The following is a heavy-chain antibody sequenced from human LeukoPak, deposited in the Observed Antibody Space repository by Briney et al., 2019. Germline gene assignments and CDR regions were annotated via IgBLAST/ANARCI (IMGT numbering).Heavy chain of an antibody. CDR3: ARTGYYDFWSGLTDAFDI. J-gene: IGHJ3*02. CDR1: GGSISSYY. D-gene: IGHD3-3*01. Sequence: SETLSLTCTVSGGSISSYYWSWIRQPPGKGLEWIGYIYYSGSTNYNPSLKSRVTISVDTSKNQFSLKLSSVTAADTAVYYCARTGYYDFWSGLTDAFDIWGQGTMVTASS. V-gene: IGHV4-59*01. CDR2: IYYSGST.